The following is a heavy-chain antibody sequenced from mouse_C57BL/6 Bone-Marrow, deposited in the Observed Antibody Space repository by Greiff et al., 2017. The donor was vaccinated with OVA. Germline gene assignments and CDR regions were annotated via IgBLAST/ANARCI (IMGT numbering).Heavy chain of an antibody. CDR3: TRDERLLPWFAY. V-gene: IGHV5-9-1*02. Sequence: EVHLVESGEGLVKPGGSLKLSCAASGFTFSSYAMSWVRQTPEKRLEWVAYISSGGDYIYYADTVKGRFTISRDNARNTLYLQMSSLKSEDTAMYYCTRDERLLPWFAYWGQGTLVTVSA. CDR2: ISSGGDYI. CDR1: GFTFSSYA. D-gene: IGHD1-1*01. J-gene: IGHJ3*01.